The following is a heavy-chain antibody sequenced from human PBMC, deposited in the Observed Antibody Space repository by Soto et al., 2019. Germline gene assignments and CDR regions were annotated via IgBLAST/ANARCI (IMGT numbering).Heavy chain of an antibody. CDR1: GFTFSSYA. V-gene: IGHV3-30-3*01. CDR2: ISYDGSNK. Sequence: QVQLVESGGGVVQPGRSLRLSCAASGFTFSSYAMHWVRQAPGKGLEWVAVISYDGSNKYYADSVKGRFTISRDNSKNTLYLQMNSLRADDTAVYYCARENWGQNLTTVTSIYYYGMDVWGHGSTVTVSS. J-gene: IGHJ6*02. CDR3: ARENWGQNLTTVTSIYYYGMDV. D-gene: IGHD4-17*01.